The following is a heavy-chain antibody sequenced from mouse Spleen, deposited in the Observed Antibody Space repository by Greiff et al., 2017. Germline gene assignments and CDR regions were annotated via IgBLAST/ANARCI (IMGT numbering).Heavy chain of an antibody. CDR3: ARKKKDGYGAMDY. D-gene: IGHD1-2*01. CDR1: GYTFTSYW. V-gene: IGHV1-69*01. CDR2: IDPSDSYT. Sequence: QVQLQQPGAELVMPGASVKLSCKASGYTFTSYWMHWVKQRPGQGLEWIGEIDPSDSYTNYNQKFKGKATLTVDKSSSTAYMQLSSLTSEDSAVYYCARKKKDGYGAMDYWGQGTSVTVSS. J-gene: IGHJ4*01.